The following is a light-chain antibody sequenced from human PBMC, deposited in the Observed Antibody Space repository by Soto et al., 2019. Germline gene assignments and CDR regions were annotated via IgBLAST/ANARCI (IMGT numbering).Light chain of an antibody. Sequence: ELVSTQSPGTLSLSPGAIANVSGSSSQYVSVRFLAWYQQRPGQAPRLLIYGVSTRATGLPARFSGTGSGTEFTLTISSLQSEDFAVFYCQKYNDWPINCGKGKRRAIK. CDR1: QYVSVRF. CDR3: QKYNDWPIN. V-gene: IGKV3-15*01. J-gene: IGKJ5*01. CDR2: GVS.